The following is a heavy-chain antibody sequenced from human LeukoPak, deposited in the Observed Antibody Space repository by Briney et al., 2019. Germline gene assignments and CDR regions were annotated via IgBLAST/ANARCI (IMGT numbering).Heavy chain of an antibody. CDR3: ARAPLGFGRLHNWFDP. V-gene: IGHV4-34*01. CDR2: INHSGST. J-gene: IGHJ5*02. CDR1: GGSFSGYY. Sequence: PSETLSLTCAVYGGSFSGYYWSWIRQPPGKGLEWIGEINHSGSTNYNPSLKSRVTISVDTSKNQFSLKLSSVTAADTAVYYCARAPLGFGRLHNWFDPWGQGTLVTVSS. D-gene: IGHD3-10*01.